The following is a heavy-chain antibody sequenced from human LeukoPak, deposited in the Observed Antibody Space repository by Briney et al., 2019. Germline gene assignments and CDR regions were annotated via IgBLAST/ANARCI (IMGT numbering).Heavy chain of an antibody. D-gene: IGHD4-17*01. CDR1: GFTFSDYA. J-gene: IGHJ4*02. V-gene: IGHV3-23*01. Sequence: PGGSLRLSCAASGFTFSDYAMTWVRQAPGKGLEWVSTISSSGGSAHSTDSVKGRFTISRDNSKNTLYLHMNSVRAGDTAVFFCAKDIGDYGGYPDFWGQGTLVTVSS. CDR3: AKDIGDYGGYPDF. CDR2: ISSSGGSA.